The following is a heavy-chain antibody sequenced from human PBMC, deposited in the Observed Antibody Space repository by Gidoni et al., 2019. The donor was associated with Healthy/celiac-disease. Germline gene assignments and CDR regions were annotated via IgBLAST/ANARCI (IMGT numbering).Heavy chain of an antibody. D-gene: IGHD3-22*01. Sequence: QVHLVQSGAEVKKPGASVKVSCKVSGYTLTELSMHWVRQAPGKGLELIGGFDPEDGETIYAQKVQGKVTMTEDTSTDTAYMELSSLRSEDTVVYYCASGQEETYYYDSSGYYYSDWGQGTLVTVSS. CDR1: GYTLTELS. CDR2: FDPEDGET. V-gene: IGHV1-24*01. J-gene: IGHJ4*02. CDR3: ASGQEETYYYDSSGYYYSD.